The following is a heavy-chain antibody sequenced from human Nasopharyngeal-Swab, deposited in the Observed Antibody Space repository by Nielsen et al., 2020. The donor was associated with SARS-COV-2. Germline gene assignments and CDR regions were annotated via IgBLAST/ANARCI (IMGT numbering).Heavy chain of an antibody. CDR3: AREGGRFSSTWYYYSYGMDV. J-gene: IGHJ6*02. Sequence: VRQAPGKGLEWVAVVWVDGSSKYYADSVKGRFTISRDNAKNTLFLQMDSLSAEDTAVFYCAREGGRFSSTWYYYSYGMDVWGQGTTVTVSS. V-gene: IGHV3-33*01. D-gene: IGHD6-13*01. CDR2: VWVDGSSK.